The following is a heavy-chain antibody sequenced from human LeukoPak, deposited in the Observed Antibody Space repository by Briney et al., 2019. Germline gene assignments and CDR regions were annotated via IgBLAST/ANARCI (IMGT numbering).Heavy chain of an antibody. J-gene: IGHJ4*02. CDR2: INPNSGGT. D-gene: IGHD3-3*01. CDR1: GYTFTGYF. CDR3: ARFFWRGSKGLDY. V-gene: IGHV1-2*02. Sequence: ASVKVSCKASGYTFTGYFMHWVRQAPGQGLEWMGWINPNSGGTNYAQKFQGRVTMTRDTSISTAYMELSRLRSDETAVYYCARFFWRGSKGLDYWGQGTLVTVSS.